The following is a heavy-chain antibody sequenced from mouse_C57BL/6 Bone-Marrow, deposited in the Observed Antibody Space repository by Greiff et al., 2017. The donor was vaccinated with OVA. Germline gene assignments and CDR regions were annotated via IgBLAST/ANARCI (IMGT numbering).Heavy chain of an antibody. CDR3: ARGEIYYYGSSWAY. CDR2: IYPGSGST. J-gene: IGHJ3*01. Sequence: VQLQQPGAELVKPGASVKMSCKASGYTFTSYWITWVKQRPGQGLEWIGDIYPGSGSTNYNEKFKSKATLTVDTSSSTAYMQLSSLTSEDSAVYYCARGEIYYYGSSWAYWGQGTLVTVSA. CDR1: GYTFTSYW. D-gene: IGHD1-1*01. V-gene: IGHV1-55*01.